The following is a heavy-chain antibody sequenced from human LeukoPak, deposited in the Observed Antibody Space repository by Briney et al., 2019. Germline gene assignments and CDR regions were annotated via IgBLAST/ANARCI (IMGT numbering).Heavy chain of an antibody. Sequence: PSETLSLTCTVSGVSISSGDYYWSWIRQSPGRGLEWIGYTLHTGRTYYNPPLKSRVSLSVDGSKNQFSLKVTSVTAADTAVYYCARVLEGAASWEPFDFWGQGTLVTVSS. CDR1: GVSISSGDYY. D-gene: IGHD1-14*01. V-gene: IGHV4-30-2*06. J-gene: IGHJ4*02. CDR3: ARVLEGAASWEPFDF. CDR2: TLHTGRT.